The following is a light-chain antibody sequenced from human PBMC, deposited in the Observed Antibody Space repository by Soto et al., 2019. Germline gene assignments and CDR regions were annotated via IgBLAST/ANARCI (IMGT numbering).Light chain of an antibody. CDR3: QQYNSWT. J-gene: IGKJ1*01. Sequence: ASVGDRVTITCRASQSISSWLAWYQQKPGKAPKLLIYDASSLESGVPSRFSGSGSGTEFTLTISSPQPDDFATYYCQQYNSWTFGQGTKVDIK. CDR1: QSISSW. CDR2: DAS. V-gene: IGKV1-5*01.